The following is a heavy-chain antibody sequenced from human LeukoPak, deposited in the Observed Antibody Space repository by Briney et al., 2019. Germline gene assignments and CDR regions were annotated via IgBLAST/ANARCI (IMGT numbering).Heavy chain of an antibody. D-gene: IGHD5-18*01. CDR2: IIPIVGTA. J-gene: IGHJ6*04. V-gene: IGHV1-69*01. Sequence: SVKVSCKASGGTFSSYAISWVRQAPGQGLEWVGGIIPIVGTANYAQKFQGRVTITADESTSTAYMELSSLRSEDTAVYYCAREGGGYSSYQSMDVWGKGTTVTVSS. CDR3: AREGGGYSSYQSMDV. CDR1: GGTFSSYA.